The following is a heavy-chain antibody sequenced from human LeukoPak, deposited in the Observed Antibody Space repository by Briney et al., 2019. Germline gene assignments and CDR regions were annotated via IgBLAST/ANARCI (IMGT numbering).Heavy chain of an antibody. V-gene: IGHV3-73*01. Sequence: PGGSLRLSCAASGFTFSGSAMHWVRQASGKGLEWVGRISSKANSYATAYAASVKGRFTISRDDSKNTAYLQMNSLKTEDTAVYYCTRHPSGSLRWFDPWGQGTLVTVSS. CDR1: GFTFSGSA. D-gene: IGHD1-26*01. CDR3: TRHPSGSLRWFDP. CDR2: ISSKANSYAT. J-gene: IGHJ5*02.